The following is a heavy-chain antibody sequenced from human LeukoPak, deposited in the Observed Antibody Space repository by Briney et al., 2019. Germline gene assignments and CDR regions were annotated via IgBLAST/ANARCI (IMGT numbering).Heavy chain of an antibody. CDR2: ISYDGSNK. Sequence: PGRSLRLSCAASGFTFSSYAMHWVRQAPGKGLEWVTVISYDGSNKYYADSVKGRFTISRDNSKNTLYLQMNSLRAEDTAVYYCARDQLPSAHYYGSGSYYPRTNWFDPWGQGTLVTVSS. D-gene: IGHD3-10*01. CDR1: GFTFSSYA. V-gene: IGHV3-30-3*01. J-gene: IGHJ5*02. CDR3: ARDQLPSAHYYGSGSYYPRTNWFDP.